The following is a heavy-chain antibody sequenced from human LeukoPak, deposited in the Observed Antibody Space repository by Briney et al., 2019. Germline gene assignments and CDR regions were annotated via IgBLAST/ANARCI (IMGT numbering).Heavy chain of an antibody. V-gene: IGHV4-31*03. J-gene: IGHJ3*02. Sequence: SEPLSLTCTVSGGSIRSGGYYWSWIRQHPGKGLEWIGYVYHDGSTYYNPSLKSRVITSVDTSKNQFSLKLSSVTAADTAVYYCARRSGSDGFDIWGQGTAVTVSS. D-gene: IGHD1-26*01. CDR2: VYHDGST. CDR3: ARRSGSDGFDI. CDR1: GGSIRSGGYY.